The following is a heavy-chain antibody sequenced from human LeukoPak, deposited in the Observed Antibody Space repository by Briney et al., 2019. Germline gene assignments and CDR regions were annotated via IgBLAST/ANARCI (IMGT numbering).Heavy chain of an antibody. CDR1: GGSISSSSYY. V-gene: IGHV4-39*01. D-gene: IGHD4-17*01. CDR2: IYYSGST. CDR3: ARRQIKTTHFDY. J-gene: IGHJ4*02. Sequence: PSETLSLTCTVSGGSISSSSYYWGWIRQPPGKGLEWIGSIYYSGSTYYNPYLKSRVTISVDTSKNQFSLKLSSVTAADTAVYYCARRQIKTTHFDYWGQGTLVTVSS.